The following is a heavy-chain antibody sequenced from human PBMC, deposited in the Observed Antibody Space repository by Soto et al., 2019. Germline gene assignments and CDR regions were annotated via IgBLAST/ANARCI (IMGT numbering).Heavy chain of an antibody. Sequence: PGGSLRLSCVASTFTINTYSLNWVRQAPGKGLEWVSSITSDSSFIDYADSVKGRFTISRDDAKNSLFLQMSSLRADDTAVYYCAGSQRNGAMDVGGQGTTVTVSS. J-gene: IGHJ6*02. CDR3: AGSQRNGAMDV. V-gene: IGHV3-21*01. D-gene: IGHD2-8*01. CDR2: ITSDSSFI. CDR1: TFTINTYS.